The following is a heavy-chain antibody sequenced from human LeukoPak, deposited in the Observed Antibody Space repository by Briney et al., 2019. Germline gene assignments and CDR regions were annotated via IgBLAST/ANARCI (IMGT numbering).Heavy chain of an antibody. Sequence: SETLSLTCSVSDYSINSGYYWGWIRQPPGKGLEWIGYIYYSGSTNYNPSLKSRVTISVDTSKNQFSLKLSSVTAADTAVYYCARIYSSSWYDFDYWGQGTLVTVSS. V-gene: IGHV4-61*01. D-gene: IGHD6-13*01. CDR1: DYSINSGYY. CDR2: IYYSGST. CDR3: ARIYSSSWYDFDY. J-gene: IGHJ4*02.